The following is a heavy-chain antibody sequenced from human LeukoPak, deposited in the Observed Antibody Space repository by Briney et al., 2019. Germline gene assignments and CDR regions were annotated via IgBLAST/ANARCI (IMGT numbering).Heavy chain of an antibody. Sequence: ASVKVSCKASGYTFTSYYMHWVRQVPGQGLEWMGIINPSGGSTSYAQKFQGRVTMTRDMSTSTVYMELSSLRSEDTAVYYCARDVRSTSSGWWFDPWGQGTLVTVSS. CDR2: INPSGGST. CDR1: GYTFTSYY. V-gene: IGHV1-46*01. D-gene: IGHD6-19*01. CDR3: ARDVRSTSSGWWFDP. J-gene: IGHJ5*02.